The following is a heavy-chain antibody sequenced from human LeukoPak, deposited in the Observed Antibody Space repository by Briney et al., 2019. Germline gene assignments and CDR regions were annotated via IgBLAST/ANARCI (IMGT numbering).Heavy chain of an antibody. J-gene: IGHJ4*02. CDR3: AKDVGATRGYYFDY. CDR1: GFTFSSYA. Sequence: PGGSLRLSCAASGFTFSSYAMSWVRQAPGKGLECVSVVSGSGGSTYYADSVKGRFTISRDNSKNTLYLQMNSLRAGDTAVYYCAKDVGATRGYYFDYWGQGTLVTVSS. V-gene: IGHV3-23*01. CDR2: VSGSGGST. D-gene: IGHD1-26*01.